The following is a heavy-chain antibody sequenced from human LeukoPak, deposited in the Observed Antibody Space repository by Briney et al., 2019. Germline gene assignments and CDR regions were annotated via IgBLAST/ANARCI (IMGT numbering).Heavy chain of an antibody. J-gene: IGHJ4*02. CDR3: ARMYYYDSSGYYYVPYFDY. Sequence: SETLSLTCTVSGDSVSNYYWSWIRQPPGKRPEWIGCIYYSESANYNPSLKSRVTISLDPSKNQFFLKLSSVTAADTAVYYCARMYYYDSSGYYYVPYFDYWGQGTLVTVSS. CDR1: GDSVSNYY. CDR2: IYYSESA. D-gene: IGHD3-22*01. V-gene: IGHV4-59*02.